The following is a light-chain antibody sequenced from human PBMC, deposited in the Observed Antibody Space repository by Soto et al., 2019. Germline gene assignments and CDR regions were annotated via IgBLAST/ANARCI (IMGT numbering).Light chain of an antibody. CDR3: QQYYSYPPSFT. Sequence: AIRMTQSPSSFSASTGDRVTITCRASQGISSYLAWYQQKPGKAPKLLIYAASTLQSGVPSRFSGSGSGTDFTLTLSCLQSEDFATYYCQQYYSYPPSFTFGPGTKVDIK. CDR1: QGISSY. J-gene: IGKJ3*01. CDR2: AAS. V-gene: IGKV1-8*01.